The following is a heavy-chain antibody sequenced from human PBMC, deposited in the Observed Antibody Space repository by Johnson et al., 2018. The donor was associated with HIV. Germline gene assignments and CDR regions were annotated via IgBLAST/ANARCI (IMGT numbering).Heavy chain of an antibody. J-gene: IGHJ3*02. CDR2: IRYDGSNK. V-gene: IGHV3-30*02. CDR1: GFTFSSYG. CDR3: ARDYLDAFDI. D-gene: IGHD3-16*02. Sequence: QVQLVESGGVVVQPGGSLRLSCAASGFTFSSYGMHWVRQAPGKGLEWVAFIRYDGSNKYYVDSVKGRFTISRDNAKNALYLQMNSLRAEDTAVYYCARDYLDAFDIWGQGTMVTVSS.